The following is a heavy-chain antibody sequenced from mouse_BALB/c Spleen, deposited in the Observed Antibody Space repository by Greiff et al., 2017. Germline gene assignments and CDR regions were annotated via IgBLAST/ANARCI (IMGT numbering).Heavy chain of an antibody. CDR1: GFNIKDTY. CDR3: DRGITTAWFAY. CDR2: IDPANGNT. V-gene: IGHV14-3*02. D-gene: IGHD2-4*01. Sequence: DVKLQESGAELVKPGASVKLSCTASGFNIKDTYMHWVKQRPEQGLEWIGRIDPANGNTKYDPKFQGKATITADTSSNTAYLQLSSLTSEDTAVYYCDRGITTAWFAYWGQGTLVTVSA. J-gene: IGHJ3*01.